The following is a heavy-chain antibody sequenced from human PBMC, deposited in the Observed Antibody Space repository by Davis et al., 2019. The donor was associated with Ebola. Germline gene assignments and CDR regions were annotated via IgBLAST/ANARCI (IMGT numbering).Heavy chain of an antibody. CDR3: AAEMTTVTLFYYYGMDV. V-gene: IGHV3-23*01. J-gene: IGHJ6*02. CDR2: ISGSGGST. CDR1: GFTFSSYA. D-gene: IGHD4-17*01. Sequence: GESLKISCAASGFTFSSYAMSWVRQAPGKGLEWVSAISGSGGSTYYADSVKGRFTISRDNSKDTLYLQMNSLRAKDTAVYYCAAEMTTVTLFYYYGMDVWGQGTTVTVSS.